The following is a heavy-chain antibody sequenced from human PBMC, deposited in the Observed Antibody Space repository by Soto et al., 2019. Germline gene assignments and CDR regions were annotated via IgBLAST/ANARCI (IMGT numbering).Heavy chain of an antibody. CDR2: ISYDGSNK. V-gene: IGHV3-30*18. CDR1: GFTFSSYG. J-gene: IGHJ6*02. Sequence: LLGGSLRLSCAASGFTFSSYGMHWVRQAPGKGLEWVAVISYDGSNKYYADSVKGRFTISRDNSKNTLYLQMNSLRAEDTAVYYCAKDSGMDVWGQGTTVTVSS. CDR3: AKDSGMDV.